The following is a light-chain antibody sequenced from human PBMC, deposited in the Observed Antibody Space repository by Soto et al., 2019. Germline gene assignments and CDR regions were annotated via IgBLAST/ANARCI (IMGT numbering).Light chain of an antibody. CDR2: EVT. Sequence: QSVLTQPASVSGSPGQSVTIPCTGTSGDVGSYNLVSWYQQHPGKAPKLLIYEVTERPSGVSNRFSGSKSGSTASLTISGLQPDDGADYYCCSYAGNSEVFGTGTKVTVL. J-gene: IGLJ1*01. CDR3: CSYAGNSEV. CDR1: SGDVGSYNL. V-gene: IGLV2-23*02.